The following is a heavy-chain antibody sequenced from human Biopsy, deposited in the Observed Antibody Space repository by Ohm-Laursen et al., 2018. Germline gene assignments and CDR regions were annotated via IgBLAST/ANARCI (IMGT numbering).Heavy chain of an antibody. D-gene: IGHD3-22*01. CDR3: ARWTPEYDSSRYYLDAFDI. CDR2: IYSSGST. V-gene: IGHV4-4*07. CDR1: GGSLSSYY. Sequence: SETLSLTCTVSGGSLSSYYWSWIRQPPGKGLEWIGRIYSSGSTNYNPSLKSRVTLSMGTSKRQFSLKLSFVTAADTAVYYCARWTPEYDSSRYYLDAFDIWGQGTKVTVSS. J-gene: IGHJ3*02.